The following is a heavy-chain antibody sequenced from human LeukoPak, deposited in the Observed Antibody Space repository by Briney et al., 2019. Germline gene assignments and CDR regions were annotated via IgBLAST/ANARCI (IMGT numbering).Heavy chain of an antibody. D-gene: IGHD6-6*01. Sequence: RPGGSLRLSCVASGFTFSSYAMHWVRQAPGKGLEWVAVISDDGTKEYYADSVKGRFTISRDNSKNTLYLQMNSLRAEDTAVYYCAKDSRIAARRYWGQGTLVTVSS. J-gene: IGHJ4*02. CDR3: AKDSRIAARRY. CDR1: GFTFSSYA. V-gene: IGHV3-30-3*01. CDR2: ISDDGTKE.